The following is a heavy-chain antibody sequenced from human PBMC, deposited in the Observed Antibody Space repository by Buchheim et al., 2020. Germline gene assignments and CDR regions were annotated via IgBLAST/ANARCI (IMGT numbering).Heavy chain of an antibody. CDR2: IYYSGGT. D-gene: IGHD1/OR15-1a*01. V-gene: IGHV4-59*01. Sequence: QVQLQESGPGLVKPSETLSLTCTVSGGSISSYYWSWIRQPPGKGLEWIGYIYYSGGTKYNPSLKSRVTISVDTSKNQFSLKLSSVTAADTAVYYCARVGNNRLNAWGQGTL. CDR3: ARVGNNRLNA. J-gene: IGHJ4*02. CDR1: GGSISSYY.